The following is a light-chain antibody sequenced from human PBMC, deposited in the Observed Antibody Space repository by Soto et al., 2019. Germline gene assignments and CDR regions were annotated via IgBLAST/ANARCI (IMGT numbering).Light chain of an antibody. CDR3: QQYNNWPRT. CDR1: QSVSSN. Sequence: VMTQTPSTLSVSPAERAALSCRASQSVSSNLAWYQQKPGQAPRLLIYGASTRATGIPARFSGSGSGTEFTLTISSLQSEDFAVYYCQQYNNWPRTFGQGTKVDI. CDR2: GAS. J-gene: IGKJ1*01. V-gene: IGKV3-15*01.